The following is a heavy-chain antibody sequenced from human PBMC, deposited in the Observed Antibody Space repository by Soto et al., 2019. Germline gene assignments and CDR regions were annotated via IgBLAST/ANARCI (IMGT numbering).Heavy chain of an antibody. V-gene: IGHV3-30*18. CDR3: AKVKEYSSSSDAFDI. J-gene: IGHJ3*02. CDR2: ISYDGSNK. Sequence: GGSLRLSCAASGFTFSSYGMHWVRQAPGKGLEWVAVISYDGSNKYYADSVKGRFTISRDNSKNTLYLQMNSLRAEDTAVYYCAKVKEYSSSSDAFDIWGQGTMVTVSS. CDR1: GFTFSSYG. D-gene: IGHD6-6*01.